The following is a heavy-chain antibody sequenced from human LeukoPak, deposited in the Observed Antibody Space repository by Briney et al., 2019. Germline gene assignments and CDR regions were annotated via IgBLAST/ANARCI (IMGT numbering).Heavy chain of an antibody. Sequence: SGPTLVNPTQTLTLTCTFSGFSLSTSGVGVGWIRQPPGKALEWLALIYWDDDKRYSPSLKSRLTITKGTSKNQVVLTMTNMDPVDTATYYCARLYYDILTGYYYFDYWGQGTLVTVSS. J-gene: IGHJ4*02. CDR3: ARLYYDILTGYYYFDY. V-gene: IGHV2-5*02. CDR1: GFSLSTSGVG. CDR2: IYWDDDK. D-gene: IGHD3-9*01.